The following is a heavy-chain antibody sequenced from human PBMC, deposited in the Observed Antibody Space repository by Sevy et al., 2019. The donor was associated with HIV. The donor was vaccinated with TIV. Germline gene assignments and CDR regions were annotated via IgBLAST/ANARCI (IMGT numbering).Heavy chain of an antibody. V-gene: IGHV3-74*01. CDR1: GFTFSAYW. CDR2: INTDWSGT. J-gene: IGHJ2*01. D-gene: IGHD3-10*01. CDR3: AKKGGYVSGRYYWYFDL. Sequence: GGSLRLSCAASGFTFSAYWMHWVRQAPGKGLVWVSHINTDWSGTSYADSVKGRFTISRDNAKNTLYLQMNSLRVEDKALYYCAKKGGYVSGRYYWYFDLWGRGTLVTVSS.